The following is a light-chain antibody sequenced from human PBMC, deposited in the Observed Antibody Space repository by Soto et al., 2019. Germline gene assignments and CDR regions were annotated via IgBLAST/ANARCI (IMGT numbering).Light chain of an antibody. CDR3: QQYNNWRS. Sequence: PGERVTLPCRASQSVSSSYLAWYQHRPGQVPRLLIYGGSSRATGIPDRFSGSGSGTEFTLTIRSLQSEDFAVYYCQQYNNWRSFGQGTKVDIK. J-gene: IGKJ1*01. CDR1: QSVSSSY. CDR2: GGS. V-gene: IGKV3D-15*01.